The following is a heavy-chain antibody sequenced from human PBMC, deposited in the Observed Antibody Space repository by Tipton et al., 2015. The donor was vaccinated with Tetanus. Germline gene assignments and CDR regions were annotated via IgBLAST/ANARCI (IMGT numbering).Heavy chain of an antibody. CDR2: IYFNGST. Sequence: TLSLTCTVSGGSISAYYWSWIRQPPGKGLEWIGYIYFNGSTKYNPSLKSRVAISVDASKTQFSLKLSPVTAADTAVYYCARGPMVRGVTRFDYWGQGTLVTVSS. J-gene: IGHJ4*02. CDR1: GGSISAYY. D-gene: IGHD3-10*01. V-gene: IGHV4-59*12. CDR3: ARGPMVRGVTRFDY.